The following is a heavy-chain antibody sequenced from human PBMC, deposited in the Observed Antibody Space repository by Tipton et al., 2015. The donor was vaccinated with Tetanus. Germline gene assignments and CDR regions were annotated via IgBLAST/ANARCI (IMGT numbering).Heavy chain of an antibody. CDR3: ARAEVASIYFDY. V-gene: IGHV4-30-4*01. CDR2: IYYSGST. J-gene: IGHJ4*02. D-gene: IGHD5-24*01. CDR1: GGSISSGDYY. Sequence: TLSLTCTVSGGSISSGDYYWSWIRQPPGKGLEWIGYIYYSGSTYYNPSLKSRVTISVDTSKNQFSLKLSSVTAADTAVYYCARAEVASIYFDYWGQGTLVPVSS.